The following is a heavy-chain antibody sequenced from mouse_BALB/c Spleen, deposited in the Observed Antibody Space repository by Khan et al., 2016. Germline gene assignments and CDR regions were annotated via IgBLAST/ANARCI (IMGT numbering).Heavy chain of an antibody. CDR1: GYTFTSYV. Sequence: VQLQQSGPELVKPGASVTMSCKASGYTFTSYVMHWVKQKPGQGLEWIGYINPYNDCTKYNEKFKGKATLNSDKFSSTAYMKLSSLTSADSAFHYCARGTHYGNYFDYWGQGSPLKVSA. CDR2: INPYNDCT. D-gene: IGHD2-1*01. CDR3: ARGTHYGNYFDY. J-gene: IGHJ2*01. V-gene: IGHV1S136*01.